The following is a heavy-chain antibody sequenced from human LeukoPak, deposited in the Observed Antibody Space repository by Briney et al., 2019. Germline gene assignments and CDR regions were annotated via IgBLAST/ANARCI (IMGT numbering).Heavy chain of an antibody. J-gene: IGHJ4*02. CDR2: INPNSGGT. Sequence: GASVKVSCKASGYTFTGYYMHWVRQAPGQGLEWMGWINPNSGGTNYAQKFQGRVTMTRDTSTDTAYMELSNLRSEDTAVYYCATSHGSGSPVDYWGQGTLVTVSS. D-gene: IGHD1-26*01. CDR1: GYTFTGYY. V-gene: IGHV1-2*02. CDR3: ATSHGSGSPVDY.